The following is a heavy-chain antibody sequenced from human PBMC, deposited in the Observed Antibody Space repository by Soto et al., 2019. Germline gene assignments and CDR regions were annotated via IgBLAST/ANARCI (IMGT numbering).Heavy chain of an antibody. CDR2: ISGSGGST. J-gene: IGHJ4*02. CDR1: GFTFSSYA. D-gene: IGHD4-17*01. V-gene: IGHV3-23*01. Sequence: EVQLLESGGGLVQPGGSLRLSCSASGFTFSSYAMSWDRQAPGKGLEWVSAISGSGGSTYYADSVKGLFTISRDNSKNTLYLQMNSLRAEDTAVYYCAKVYGDYGGGFDYWGQGTLVTVSS. CDR3: AKVYGDYGGGFDY.